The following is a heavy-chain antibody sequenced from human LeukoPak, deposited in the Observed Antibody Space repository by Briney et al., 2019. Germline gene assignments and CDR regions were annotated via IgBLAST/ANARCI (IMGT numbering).Heavy chain of an antibody. Sequence: PSETLSLTCAVYGGSFSGYYWSWIRQPPGKGLEWIGEINHSGSTNYNPSLKSRVTISVDTSKNQFSLKLSSVTAADTAVYYCARRFRWHGSDHFDYWGQGTLVTVSS. J-gene: IGHJ4*02. CDR3: ARRFRWHGSDHFDY. V-gene: IGHV4-34*01. CDR1: GGSFSGYY. D-gene: IGHD3-10*01. CDR2: INHSGST.